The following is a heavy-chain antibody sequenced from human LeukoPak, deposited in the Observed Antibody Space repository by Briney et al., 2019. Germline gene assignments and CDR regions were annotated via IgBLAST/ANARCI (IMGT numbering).Heavy chain of an antibody. D-gene: IGHD7-27*01. J-gene: IGHJ6*03. Sequence: SSLKISCNASGGTFSSYAISWLRQAPGQGLQWMGTIIPILGIANYAQKFQGRVTITADKSTSTAYMELSSLRSEDTAVYYCARGLGHYYYYYMDVWGKGTTVTVSS. CDR1: GGTFSSYA. CDR3: ARGLGHYYYYYMDV. V-gene: IGHV1-69*04. CDR2: IIPILGIA.